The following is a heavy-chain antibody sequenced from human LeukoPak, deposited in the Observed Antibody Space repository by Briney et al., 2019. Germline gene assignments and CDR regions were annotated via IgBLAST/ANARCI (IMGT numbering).Heavy chain of an antibody. J-gene: IGHJ6*02. CDR2: ISSSSSTI. CDR1: GFTFSSYS. V-gene: IGHV3-48*04. Sequence: GGSLRLSCAASGFTFSSYSMNWVRQAPGKGLEWVSYISSSSSTIYYADSVKGRFTISRDNAKNSLYLQMNSLRAEDTAVYYCARDLWFGELSHYYGMDVWGQGTMVTVSS. CDR3: ARDLWFGELSHYYGMDV. D-gene: IGHD3-10*01.